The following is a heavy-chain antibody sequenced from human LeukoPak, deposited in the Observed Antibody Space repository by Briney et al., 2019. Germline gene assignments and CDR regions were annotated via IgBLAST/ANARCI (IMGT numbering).Heavy chain of an antibody. J-gene: IGHJ5*02. Sequence: SQTLSLTCTVSGGSISSGDYYWSWIRQPPGKGLEWMGYIYYSGRTYYNPSLKSRVTISVDTSKNQFSLKLSSVTAADTSVYYCAKEPRYCCSTSCPNLFDPWGQGTLVTVSS. V-gene: IGHV4-30-4*01. CDR3: AKEPRYCCSTSCPNLFDP. CDR1: GGSISSGDYY. CDR2: IYYSGRT. D-gene: IGHD2-2*01.